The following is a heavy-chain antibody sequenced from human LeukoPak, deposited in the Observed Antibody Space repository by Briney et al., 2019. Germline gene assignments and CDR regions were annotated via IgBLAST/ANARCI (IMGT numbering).Heavy chain of an antibody. J-gene: IGHJ4*02. CDR3: ASQDHSSSSSWYKIDY. CDR2: ISAYNGNT. Sequence: GASVTVSCKASGYTFTSYGISWVRRAPGQGLEWMGWISAYNGNTNYAQKLQGRVTMTTDTSTSTAYMELRSLRSDDTAVYYCASQDHSSSSSWYKIDYWGQGTLVTVSS. D-gene: IGHD6-13*01. CDR1: GYTFTSYG. V-gene: IGHV1-18*01.